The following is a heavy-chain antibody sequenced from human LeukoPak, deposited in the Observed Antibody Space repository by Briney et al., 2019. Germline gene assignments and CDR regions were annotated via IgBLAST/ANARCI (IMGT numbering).Heavy chain of an antibody. CDR1: GFTFSTYT. V-gene: IGHV3-21*01. Sequence: PGGSLRLSCAASGFTFSTYTMDWVRHAPGKGLEWVSSISGSSSYIYYADSVRGRFTISRDNAKNSLYLQMNSLRAEDTAVYYCARELRGYRDQYYYYGMDVWGQGTTVTVCS. CDR3: ARELRGYRDQYYYYGMDV. J-gene: IGHJ6*02. CDR2: ISGSSSYI. D-gene: IGHD5-18*01.